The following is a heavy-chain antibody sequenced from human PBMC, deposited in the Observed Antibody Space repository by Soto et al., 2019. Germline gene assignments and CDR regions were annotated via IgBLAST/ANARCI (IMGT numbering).Heavy chain of an antibody. CDR2: ISSSSTI. CDR1: GFTFSTYS. J-gene: IGHJ4*02. V-gene: IGHV3-48*01. Sequence: GGSLRLSCAASGFTFSTYSMNWVRQAPGKGLEWVSYISSSSTIFYTDSVKGRFTVSRDNAKNSLYLQMDSLRAEDTAVYYCMTVTAVGSQWFGLHPRGPFDYWGQGTLVTVSS. D-gene: IGHD3-10*01. CDR3: MTVTAVGSQWFGLHPRGPFDY.